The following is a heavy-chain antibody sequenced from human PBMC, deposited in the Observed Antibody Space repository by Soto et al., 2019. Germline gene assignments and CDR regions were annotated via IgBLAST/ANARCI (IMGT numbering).Heavy chain of an antibody. CDR2: IIPILGTG. V-gene: IGHV1-69*08. J-gene: IGHJ6*03. D-gene: IGHD3-10*01. Sequence: QVQLVQSGPEVKKSGSSVKVSCKLSGGTFTSDTISWLRRAPGQGLAWMGRIIPILGTGNYAQKFQGRITITEDKSTNTGYMELSSLTSEDTAIYYCAREEGCYNMGTFPFYYMDVLGNGTTVTVSS. CDR1: GGTFTSDT. CDR3: AREEGCYNMGTFPFYYMDV.